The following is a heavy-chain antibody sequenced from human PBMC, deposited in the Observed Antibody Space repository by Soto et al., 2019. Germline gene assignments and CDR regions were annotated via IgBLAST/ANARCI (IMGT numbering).Heavy chain of an antibody. Sequence: QVQLVQSGAEVKKPGSSVKVSCKASGGTFSSYAISWVRQAPGQGLEWMGGISPIFGTANYAQKFQGRVTITADESTSTAYMERSSLRSEDTAVYYCARGASTVTNYYYYGMDVWGQCTTVTVSS. CDR2: ISPIFGTA. CDR3: ARGASTVTNYYYYGMDV. D-gene: IGHD4-17*01. J-gene: IGHJ6*02. V-gene: IGHV1-69*01. CDR1: GGTFSSYA.